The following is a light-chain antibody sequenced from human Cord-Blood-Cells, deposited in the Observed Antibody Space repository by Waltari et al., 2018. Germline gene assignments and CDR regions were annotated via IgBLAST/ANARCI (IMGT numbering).Light chain of an antibody. CDR1: SLRSYY. V-gene: IGLV3-19*01. Sequence: SSELTQGPAVSVALGQTVRVTCQRGSLRSYYASWYQQKPGQAPVLVIYGKNNRPSGIPDRFSGSSSGNTASLTITGAQAEDEADYYCNSRDSSGNHNWVFGGGTKLTVL. J-gene: IGLJ3*02. CDR2: GKN. CDR3: NSRDSSGNHNWV.